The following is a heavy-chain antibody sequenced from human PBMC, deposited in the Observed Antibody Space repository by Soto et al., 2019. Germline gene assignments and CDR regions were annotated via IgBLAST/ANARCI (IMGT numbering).Heavy chain of an antibody. J-gene: IGHJ4*02. CDR3: ARAGPYGGYDRNLDY. D-gene: IGHD5-12*01. Sequence: PSETLSLTCAVYGGSFSGYYWSWIRQPPGKGLEWIGEINHSGSTNYNPSLKSRVTISVDTSKNQFSLKLSSVTAADTAVYYCARAGPYGGYDRNLDYWGQGTLVTVSS. V-gene: IGHV4-34*01. CDR1: GGSFSGYY. CDR2: INHSGST.